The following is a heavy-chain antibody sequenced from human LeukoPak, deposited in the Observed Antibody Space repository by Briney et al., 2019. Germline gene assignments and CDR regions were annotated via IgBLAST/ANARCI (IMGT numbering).Heavy chain of an antibody. D-gene: IGHD3-22*01. CDR1: GGSISSYY. V-gene: IGHV4-59*01. Sequence: PSETLSLTCTVSGGSISSYYWSWIRQPPGKGLEWIGYIYYSGSTNYNPSLKSRVTISVDTSKNQFSLKLSSVTAADTAVYYCARAQYYYDVGSAFDIWGQGTMVTVSS. CDR3: ARAQYYYDVGSAFDI. J-gene: IGHJ3*02. CDR2: IYYSGST.